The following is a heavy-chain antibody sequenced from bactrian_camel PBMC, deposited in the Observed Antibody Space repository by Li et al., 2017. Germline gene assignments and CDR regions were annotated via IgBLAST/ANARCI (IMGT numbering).Heavy chain of an antibody. CDR3: AHDPTRCRLRARAVLSLRSPLPY. CDR1: GDSSTLC. Sequence: HVQLVESGGGSAQTGGSLRLSCRASGDSSTLCMAWFRQAPGKEREGVAVLDNVGSTNYADSVKGRSTISKDNAKNTLYLQMNSLKPEDTAMYYCAHDPTRCRLRARAVLSLRSPLPYWGQGTQVTVS. V-gene: IGHV3S53*01. J-gene: IGHJ4*01. CDR2: LDNVGST.